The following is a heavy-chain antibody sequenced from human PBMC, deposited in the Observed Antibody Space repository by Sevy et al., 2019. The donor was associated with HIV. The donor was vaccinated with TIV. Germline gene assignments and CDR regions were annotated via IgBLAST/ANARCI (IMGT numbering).Heavy chain of an antibody. D-gene: IGHD3-10*01. CDR1: GYSFTSNA. Sequence: AAVKVSCKTSGYSFTSNAISWVGQAPGQGLEWMGWIDPYKRTTNYAQKLQGRVTMSTDTSTSTAYLELRSLRSDDTAGYYCSRDVRFTLVWVVIKDYYAMDVWGQGTLVTVSS. CDR3: SRDVRFTLVWVVIKDYYAMDV. CDR2: IDPYKRTT. V-gene: IGHV1-18*01. J-gene: IGHJ6*02.